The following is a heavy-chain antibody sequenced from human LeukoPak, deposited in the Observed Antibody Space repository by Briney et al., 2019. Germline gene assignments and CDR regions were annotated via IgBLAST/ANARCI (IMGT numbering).Heavy chain of an antibody. Sequence: SEPLSLTCSGSNYSISNSLYWGWLRQPPGKGLEWIGSIYRSGSTLYNTSLKSRVTISLDTSKTQFPLKLSSVTAADTAVYFCARGTYGYYMDVWGKGTTVTISS. J-gene: IGHJ6*03. CDR1: NYSISNSLY. V-gene: IGHV4-38-2*02. CDR2: IYRSGST. D-gene: IGHD4-17*01. CDR3: ARGTYGYYMDV.